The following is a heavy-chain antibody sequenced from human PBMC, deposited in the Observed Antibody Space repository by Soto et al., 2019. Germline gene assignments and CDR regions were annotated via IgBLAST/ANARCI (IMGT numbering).Heavy chain of an antibody. V-gene: IGHV1-8*01. CDR2: MNPNSGNT. CDR3: AREVGRFLVSEVDYYDMDV. CDR1: GYTFTSYD. D-gene: IGHD3-3*01. Sequence: QVQLVQSGAEVKKPGASVKVSCKASGYTFTSYDINWVRQATGQGLEWMGWMNPNSGNTGYAQKVQGRVTMTRNTSISTAYMELSSLRSEDTAVYYCAREVGRFLVSEVDYYDMDVWGKGTTVTVSS. J-gene: IGHJ6*03.